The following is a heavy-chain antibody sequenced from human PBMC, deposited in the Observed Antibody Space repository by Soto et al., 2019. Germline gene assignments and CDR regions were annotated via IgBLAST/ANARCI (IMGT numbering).Heavy chain of an antibody. V-gene: IGHV4-34*01. D-gene: IGHD2-2*01. CDR1: NGSFSVYY. CDR2: VNHSGST. J-gene: IGHJ3*02. CDR3: ARDSTRRGACDI. Sequence: QVHLQQWGAGLLKPSETLSLTCAIYNGSFSVYYWIWIRQAPGKGLEWIGEVNHSGSTNYSHSLKSRVTMSVDTSKNQFSLKLSSVTAADTAVYYCARDSTRRGACDIWGQGTLVTVSS.